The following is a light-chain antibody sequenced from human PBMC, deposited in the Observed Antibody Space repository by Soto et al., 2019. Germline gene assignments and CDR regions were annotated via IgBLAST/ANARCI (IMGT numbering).Light chain of an antibody. Sequence: ENMLTPSPGTLLFSPGEKNTPSRRASQSISRNFIAWYQQKPGQAPRLLIYDASTRATGSPDSFSGSGSGTDYTLTINRLEPEDFAVYHCQLYGDSGITFGGWTRLEIK. V-gene: IGKV3-20*01. CDR1: QSISRNF. J-gene: IGKJ5*01. CDR2: DAS. CDR3: QLYGDSGIT.